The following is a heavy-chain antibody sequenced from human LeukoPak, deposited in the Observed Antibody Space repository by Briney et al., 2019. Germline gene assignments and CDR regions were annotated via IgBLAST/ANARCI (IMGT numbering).Heavy chain of an antibody. Sequence: GGSLRLSCAASGFTFSRHWMHWVRQSPGKGLMWVSHLSPDGSATNYADSVKGRFTISRDNPKNTLYLQMNSLRADDTAVYYCGRNGVDSTYDMWGRGTVVSVFS. CDR3: GRNGVDSTYDM. V-gene: IGHV3-74*01. J-gene: IGHJ3*02. CDR1: GFTFSRHW. CDR2: LSPDGSAT. D-gene: IGHD2-8*01.